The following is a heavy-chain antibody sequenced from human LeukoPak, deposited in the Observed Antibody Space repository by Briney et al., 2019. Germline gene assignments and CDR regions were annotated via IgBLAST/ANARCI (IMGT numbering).Heavy chain of an antibody. CDR2: IYYSGST. D-gene: IGHD5-24*01. J-gene: IGHJ2*01. CDR1: GGSISSYY. CDR3: ARGVATTPYWYFDL. V-gene: IGHV4-59*01. Sequence: PSETLSLTCTVSGGSISSYYWSWIRQPPGKGLEWIGYIYYSGSTNYNPSLKSRVTISVDTSKNQFSLKLSSVTAADTAVYYCARGVATTPYWYFDLWGRGTLVTVSS.